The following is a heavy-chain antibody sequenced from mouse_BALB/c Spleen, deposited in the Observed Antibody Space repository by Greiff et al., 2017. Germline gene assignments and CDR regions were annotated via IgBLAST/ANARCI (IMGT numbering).Heavy chain of an antibody. CDR2: INPSSGYT. CDR1: GYTFTSYT. Sequence: VQLQQSAAELARPGASVKMSCKASGYTFTSYTMHWVKQRPGQGLEWIGYINPSSGYTEYNQKFTDKTTLTADKSSSTAYMQLSSLTSEDSAVYYCAREENWRAYWGQGTLVTVSA. J-gene: IGHJ3*01. D-gene: IGHD4-1*01. CDR3: AREENWRAY. V-gene: IGHV1-4*02.